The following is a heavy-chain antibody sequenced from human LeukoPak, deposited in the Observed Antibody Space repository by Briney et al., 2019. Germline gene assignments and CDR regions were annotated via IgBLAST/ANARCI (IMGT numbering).Heavy chain of an antibody. D-gene: IGHD2-2*02. CDR2: ISGSGGST. CDR3: AKILRAYCSSTSCYTFDY. J-gene: IGHJ4*02. V-gene: IGHV3-23*01. CDR1: GFTFSSYA. Sequence: GGSLRLSCAASGFTFSSYAMSWVRQAPGKGLEWVSAISGSGGSTYYADSVKGRFTISRDNSKNTLYLQMNSLRAEDTAVYYCAKILRAYCSSTSCYTFDYWGQGTLVTVSS.